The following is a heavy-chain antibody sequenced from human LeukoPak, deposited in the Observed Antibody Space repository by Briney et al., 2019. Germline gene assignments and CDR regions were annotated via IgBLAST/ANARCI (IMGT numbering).Heavy chain of an antibody. Sequence: PGGSLRLSCAASGFTFNRHWMSWVRQAPGKGLEWVASIKQDGSEKYYVDSVKGRFIISRDNASNSLDLQKNSLRVEGTAVYYCTRAAGIAAPGTRFDYFDSWGQGTLLTVSS. D-gene: IGHD6-13*01. CDR1: GFTFNRHW. CDR3: TRAAGIAAPGTRFDYFDS. V-gene: IGHV3-7*01. CDR2: IKQDGSEK. J-gene: IGHJ4*02.